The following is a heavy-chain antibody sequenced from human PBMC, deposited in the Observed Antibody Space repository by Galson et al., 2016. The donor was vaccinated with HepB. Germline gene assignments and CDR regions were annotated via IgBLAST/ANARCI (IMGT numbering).Heavy chain of an antibody. Sequence: SLRLSCAGSGFTFDDHGMHWVRQAPGKGLEWVSSISWNSGSIAYADSVKGRFTISRGNAKNSLYLHMNSLGPEDTALYYCAKDIEAWRIAVTGYFDYWDQGTLVTGSS. D-gene: IGHD6-19*01. V-gene: IGHV3-9*01. CDR1: GFTFDDHG. J-gene: IGHJ4*02. CDR2: ISWNSGSI. CDR3: AKDIEAWRIAVTGYFDY.